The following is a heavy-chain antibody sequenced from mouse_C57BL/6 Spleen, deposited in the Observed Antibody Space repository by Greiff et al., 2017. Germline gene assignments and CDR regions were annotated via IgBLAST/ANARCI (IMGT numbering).Heavy chain of an antibody. CDR3: AREGDTTAYYLDD. J-gene: IGHJ2*01. V-gene: IGHV1-82*01. CDR1: GYAFSSSW. Sequence: QVQLQQSGPELVKPGASVKISCKASGYAFSSSWMNWVKQRPGKGLEWIVRIYPGDGDTNYNGKFKGKATLTEDKSSSTAYMQLSSLTSEDSAVCFCAREGDTTAYYLDDWGQGTTLTVSS. D-gene: IGHD1-2*01. CDR2: IYPGDGDT.